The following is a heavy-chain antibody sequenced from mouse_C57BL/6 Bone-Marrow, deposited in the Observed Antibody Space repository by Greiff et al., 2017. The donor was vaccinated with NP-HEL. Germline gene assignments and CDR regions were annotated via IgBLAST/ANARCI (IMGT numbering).Heavy chain of an antibody. CDR3: ARRGWLLHYYAMDY. CDR1: GFTFSDYY. Sequence: EVHLVESGGGLVQPGGSLKLSCAASGFTFSDYYMYWVRQTPEKRLEWVAYISNGGGSTYYPDTVKGRFTISRDNAKNTLYLQMSRLKSEDTAMYYCARRGWLLHYYAMDYWGQGTSVTVSS. J-gene: IGHJ4*01. CDR2: ISNGGGST. V-gene: IGHV5-12*01. D-gene: IGHD2-3*01.